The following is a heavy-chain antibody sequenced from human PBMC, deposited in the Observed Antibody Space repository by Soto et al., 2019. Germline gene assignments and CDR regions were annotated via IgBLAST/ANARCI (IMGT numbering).Heavy chain of an antibody. D-gene: IGHD6-13*01. Sequence: QVQLVESGGGLVKPGGSLRLSCAASGFTFSDHYMSWIRQAPGKGLEYISYITSSGSSIYYADSVKGRFTISGDNAKNSLYLQMNSLRAEDTAVYYCARDRSGSWYGRGYYYYGMDVWGQGTTVTVSS. CDR1: GFTFSDHY. CDR2: ITSSGSSI. V-gene: IGHV3-11*01. CDR3: ARDRSGSWYGRGYYYYGMDV. J-gene: IGHJ6*02.